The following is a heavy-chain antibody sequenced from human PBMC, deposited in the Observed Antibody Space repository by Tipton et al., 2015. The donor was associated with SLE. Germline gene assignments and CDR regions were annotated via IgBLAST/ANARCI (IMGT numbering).Heavy chain of an antibody. Sequence: TLSLTCTVSGGSMKSSGYYWGWIRQPPRMGLEWIGTIYYTGTTYYSPSLKSRVTLSLHTSKSQFSLKLTSVTAADTALYYCANSFFGSPALFDHWGQGTLVTVSS. J-gene: IGHJ4*02. D-gene: IGHD3-3*01. V-gene: IGHV4-39*07. CDR1: GGSMKSSGYY. CDR3: ANSFFGSPALFDH. CDR2: IYYTGTT.